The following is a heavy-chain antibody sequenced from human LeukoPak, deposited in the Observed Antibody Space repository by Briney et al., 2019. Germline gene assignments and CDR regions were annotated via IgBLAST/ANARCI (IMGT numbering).Heavy chain of an antibody. CDR1: GFTFDDYA. D-gene: IGHD4-17*01. V-gene: IGHV3-49*03. CDR2: IRSKAFGGTP. J-gene: IGHJ4*02. Sequence: GGSLRLSCSASGFTFDDYAVSWFRQAPGKGLEWVGFIRSKAFGGTPEYAASVRGRFTISRDDSKSIAYLQMNSLRTEDTAVYYCTRNTVTVHFDYWSQGTLVTVSS. CDR3: TRNTVTVHFDY.